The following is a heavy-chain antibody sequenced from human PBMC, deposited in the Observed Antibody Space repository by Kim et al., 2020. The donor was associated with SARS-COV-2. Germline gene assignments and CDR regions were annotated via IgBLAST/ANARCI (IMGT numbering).Heavy chain of an antibody. V-gene: IGHV1-18*01. Sequence: KDAQKSQGRVTMTPDTSTTTAYMELRSLRSDDTALYYCARDGGEVGFFDYWGQGTLVTVSS. D-gene: IGHD3-3*01. CDR3: ARDGGEVGFFDY. J-gene: IGHJ4*02.